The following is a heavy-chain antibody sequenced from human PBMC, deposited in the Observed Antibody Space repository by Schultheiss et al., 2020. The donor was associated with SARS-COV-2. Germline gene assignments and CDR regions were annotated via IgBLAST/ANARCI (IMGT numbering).Heavy chain of an antibody. D-gene: IGHD2-15*01. CDR1: GFTFSSYA. CDR2: ISGSGGST. J-gene: IGHJ6*02. V-gene: IGHV3-23*01. CDR3: TTDWGYCSGGSCYSDYYYGMDV. Sequence: GESLKISCAASGFTFSSYAMSWVRQAPGKGLEWVSAISGSGGSTYYADSVKGRFTISRDNSKNTLYLQMNSLKTEDTAVYYCTTDWGYCSGGSCYSDYYYGMDVWGQGTTVTVSS.